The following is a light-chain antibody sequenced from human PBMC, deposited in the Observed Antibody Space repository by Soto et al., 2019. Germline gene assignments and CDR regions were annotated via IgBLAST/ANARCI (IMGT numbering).Light chain of an antibody. CDR2: DTS. CDR1: TGAVTSGHY. Sequence: QAVVTQEPSLTVSPGGTVTLTCGSSTGAVTSGHYPYWFQQKPGQAPRTLIYDTSNKHSWTPARFSGPLLGGKAALTLSGAQPEDEAEYYCLLSYSAYYVFGTGTKVTVL. V-gene: IGLV7-46*01. CDR3: LLSYSAYYV. J-gene: IGLJ1*01.